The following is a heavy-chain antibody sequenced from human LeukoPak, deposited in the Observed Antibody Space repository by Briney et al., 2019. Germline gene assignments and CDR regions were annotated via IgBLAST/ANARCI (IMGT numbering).Heavy chain of an antibody. CDR2: INPNSGGT. V-gene: IGHV1-2*02. CDR3: ARPYSSSSPYYGMDV. J-gene: IGHJ6*02. D-gene: IGHD6-6*01. Sequence: ASVKVSCKASGYTFSTYYIHWVRQAPGQGLEWMGWINPNSGGTNYAQKFHGRVTMTRDTSISTAYMDLSSLTSDDTAVYYCARPYSSSSPYYGMDVWGQGTLVTVS. CDR1: GYTFSTYY.